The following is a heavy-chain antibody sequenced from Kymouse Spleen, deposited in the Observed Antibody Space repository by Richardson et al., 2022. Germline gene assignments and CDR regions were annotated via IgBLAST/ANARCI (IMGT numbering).Heavy chain of an antibody. CDR2: IYYSGST. Sequence: QVQLQESGPGLVKPSETLSLTCTVSGGSISSYYWSWIRQPPGKGLEWIGYIYYSGSTNYNPSLKSRVTISVDTSKNQFSLKLSSVTAADTAVYYCARDPGNYYYYGMDVWGQGTTVTVSS. V-gene: IGHV4-59*01. D-gene: IGHD1-1*01,IGHD1-20*01,IGHD1-7*01. CDR3: ARDPGNYYYYGMDV. J-gene: IGHJ6*02. CDR1: GGSISSYY.